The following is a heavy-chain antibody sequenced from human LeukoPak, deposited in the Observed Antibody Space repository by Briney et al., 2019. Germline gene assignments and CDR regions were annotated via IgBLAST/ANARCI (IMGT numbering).Heavy chain of an antibody. CDR1: GGSISSYY. CDR2: ICYSGST. D-gene: IGHD6-19*01. CDR3: ARDRYSSGWYKYGMDV. V-gene: IGHV4-59*01. J-gene: IGHJ6*02. Sequence: PSETLSLTCTVSGGSISSYYWSWIRQPPGKGLEWIGYICYSGSTNYNPSLKSRVTISVDTSKNQFSLKLSSVTAADTAVYYCARDRYSSGWYKYGMDVWGQGTTVTVSS.